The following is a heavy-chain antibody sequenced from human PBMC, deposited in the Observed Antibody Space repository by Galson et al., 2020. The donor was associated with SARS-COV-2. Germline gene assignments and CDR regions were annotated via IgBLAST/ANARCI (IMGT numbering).Heavy chain of an antibody. Sequence: GGSLRLSCAASGFTFSSYGMHWVRQAPGKGLEWVAVIWYDGSNKYYADSVKGRFTTSRDNSKNTLYLQMNSLRAEDTAVYYCARDGGYCSGGSCYSLYGMDVWGQGTTVTVSS. CDR1: GFTFSSYG. J-gene: IGHJ6*02. D-gene: IGHD2-15*01. CDR3: ARDGGYCSGGSCYSLYGMDV. CDR2: IWYDGSNK. V-gene: IGHV3-33*01.